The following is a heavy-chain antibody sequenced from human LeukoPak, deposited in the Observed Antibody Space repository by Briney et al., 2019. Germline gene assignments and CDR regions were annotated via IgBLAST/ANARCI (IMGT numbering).Heavy chain of an antibody. D-gene: IGHD3-3*01. J-gene: IGHJ6*02. Sequence: ASVKVSCKASGYTFTSYGISWVRQAPGQWLEWMGWISAYNGNTNYAQKLQGRVTMTTDTSTSTAYMELRSLRSDDTAVYYCASTNYYDFWSGYLYYYGMDVWGQGTTVTVSS. CDR2: ISAYNGNT. CDR1: GYTFTSYG. V-gene: IGHV1-18*01. CDR3: ASTNYYDFWSGYLYYYGMDV.